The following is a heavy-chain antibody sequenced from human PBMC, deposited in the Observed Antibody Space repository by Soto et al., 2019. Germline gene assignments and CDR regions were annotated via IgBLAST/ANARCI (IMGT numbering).Heavy chain of an antibody. CDR2: TYYSGNT. V-gene: IGHV4-30-4*01. D-gene: IGHD3-22*01. CDR3: ARTNYDSSGYHFDP. Sequence: QVQLQESGPGLVKPSQTLSLTCTVSGASISRGDYYWSWIRQPPGQGLEWIAYTYYSGNTYYNPSLKSRLTVSIDTSENQFSLKLSSETAADTAEYYCARTNYDSSGYHFDPWGQGTLVTVSS. CDR1: GASISRGDYY. J-gene: IGHJ5*02.